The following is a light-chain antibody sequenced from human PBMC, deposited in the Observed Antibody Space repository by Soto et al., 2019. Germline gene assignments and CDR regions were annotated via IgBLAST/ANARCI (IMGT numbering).Light chain of an antibody. Sequence: EIVLTQSPGTLSLSPGERATLSCRASQSVSSSNLAWYQQKPGQAPSLLIYGASSRATGIPDRFSGSGSGTDFTLTISRLEPEDFAVYYCQQYGSSPLTFGGGTKVDIK. CDR1: QSVSSSN. J-gene: IGKJ4*01. CDR2: GAS. V-gene: IGKV3-20*01. CDR3: QQYGSSPLT.